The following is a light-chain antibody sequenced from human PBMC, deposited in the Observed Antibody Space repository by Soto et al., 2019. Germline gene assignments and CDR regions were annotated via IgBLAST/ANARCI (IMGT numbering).Light chain of an antibody. CDR2: DVN. V-gene: IGLV2-11*01. Sequence: QSALTQPRSVSGSPGQSVTISCTGTSSDVGGHNFVSWYQQHPGIAPKLMIYDVNKRPSGVPDRFSGSKSGNTASLTISGLQAEDEADYYCCSYAGSSTLVFGGGTQLTVL. CDR3: CSYAGSSTLV. CDR1: SSDVGGHNF. J-gene: IGLJ2*01.